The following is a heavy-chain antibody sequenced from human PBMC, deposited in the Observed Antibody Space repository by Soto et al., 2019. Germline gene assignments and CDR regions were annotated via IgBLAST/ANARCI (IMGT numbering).Heavy chain of an antibody. CDR1: GFTFSSYS. D-gene: IGHD6-13*01. V-gene: IGHV3-21*01. CDR2: ISSSSSYI. Sequence: GGSLRLSFAASGFTFSSYSMNWVRQAPGKGLEWVSSISSSSSYIYYADSVKGRFTISRDNAKNSLYLQMNSLRAEDTAVYYCARDEYSSSWYYFDYWGQGTLVTVSS. CDR3: ARDEYSSSWYYFDY. J-gene: IGHJ4*02.